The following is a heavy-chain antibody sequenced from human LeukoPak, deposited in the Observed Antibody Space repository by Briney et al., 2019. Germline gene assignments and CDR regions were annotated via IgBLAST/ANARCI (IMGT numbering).Heavy chain of an antibody. V-gene: IGHV4-30-4*08. D-gene: IGHD5-18*01. CDR1: GGSISNGDYY. J-gene: IGHJ5*02. CDR3: ARGVPPQPTNWFDP. Sequence: SETLSLTCTVSGGSISNGDYYWSWIRQPPGKGLEWIGYIYYSGSTYYNPSLKSRVTISVDTSKNQFSLKLSSVTAADTAVYYCARGVPPQPTNWFDPWGQGTLVTVSS. CDR2: IYYSGST.